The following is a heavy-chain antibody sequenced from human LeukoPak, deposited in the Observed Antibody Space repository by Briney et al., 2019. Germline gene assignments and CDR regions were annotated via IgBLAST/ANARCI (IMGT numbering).Heavy chain of an antibody. Sequence: GGSLRLACAASGFTFSSYGIPWVRQAPGKGLEWVAVVWSDGTNKYYADSVKGRFTISRDNSKNTLSLQMNSLRAEDTAVYYCARERPIITYFDYWGQGTLVTVSS. CDR2: VWSDGTNK. D-gene: IGHD5-24*01. CDR3: ARERPIITYFDY. CDR1: GFTFSSYG. J-gene: IGHJ4*02. V-gene: IGHV3-33*01.